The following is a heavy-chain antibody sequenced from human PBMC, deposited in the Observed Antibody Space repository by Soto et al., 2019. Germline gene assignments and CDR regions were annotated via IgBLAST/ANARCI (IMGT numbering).Heavy chain of an antibody. CDR1: GGSISSSSYY. J-gene: IGHJ3*02. V-gene: IGHV4-39*07. CDR2: IYYSGST. Sequence: SETLSLTCTVSGGSISSSSYYWGWIRQPPGKGLEWIGSIYYSGSTNYNPSLKSRVTISVDKSKNQFSLKLSSVTAADTAVYYCARDPRGSGSYPDAFDIWGQGTMVTVSS. D-gene: IGHD3-10*01. CDR3: ARDPRGSGSYPDAFDI.